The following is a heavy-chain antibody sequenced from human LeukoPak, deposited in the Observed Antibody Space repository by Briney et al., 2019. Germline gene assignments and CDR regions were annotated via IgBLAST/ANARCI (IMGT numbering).Heavy chain of an antibody. V-gene: IGHV3-48*01. D-gene: IGHD2-15*01. J-gene: IGHJ5*01. CDR2: ISTSSTTI. Sequence: PRGSLRLSCAASGFTFSIYSMSWVRQAPGKGLEWLSYISTSSTTIYYADSVKGRFTISRDDARNSLSLQMNSLRADDTAVYYCAKEMGYCTGGSCYRWFDSWGQGTLVTVSS. CDR3: AKEMGYCTGGSCYRWFDS. CDR1: GFTFSIYS.